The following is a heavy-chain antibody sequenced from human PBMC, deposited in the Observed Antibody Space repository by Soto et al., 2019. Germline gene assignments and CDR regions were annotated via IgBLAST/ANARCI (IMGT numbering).Heavy chain of an antibody. J-gene: IGHJ5*02. V-gene: IGHV4-30-2*01. Sequence: SETLSLTCAVSGGSISSGGYSWSWIRQPPGKGLEWIGYNYHSGSTYYNPSLKSRLTISVDTSKNQFSLKLTSVTAADTAVYYCASLGPEGWFDPWGQGTLVTVSS. CDR1: GGSISSGGYS. CDR2: NYHSGST. D-gene: IGHD7-27*01. CDR3: ASLGPEGWFDP.